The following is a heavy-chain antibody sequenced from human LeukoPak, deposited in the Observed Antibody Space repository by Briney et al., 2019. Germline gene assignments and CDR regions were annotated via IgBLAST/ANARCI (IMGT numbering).Heavy chain of an antibody. V-gene: IGHV3-21*01. J-gene: IGHJ4*02. Sequence: GGSLRLSCAASGFTFSSYRMNWVRQPPGKGLEYVSSITSSSSYIYYADSVKGRFTISRDNAKNSLYLQMNSLRAEDTAVYYCAGPIWESYEFDYWGQGTLVTVSS. CDR2: ITSSSSYI. D-gene: IGHD3-16*01. CDR3: AGPIWESYEFDY. CDR1: GFTFSSYR.